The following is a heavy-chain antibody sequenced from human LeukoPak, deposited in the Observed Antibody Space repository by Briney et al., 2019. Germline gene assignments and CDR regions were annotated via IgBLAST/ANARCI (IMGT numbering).Heavy chain of an antibody. CDR3: ARDQYYYYMGV. CDR1: GFTFSGYW. CDR2: INGDGSTT. J-gene: IGHJ6*03. V-gene: IGHV3-74*01. Sequence: GGSLRLSCAASGFTFSGYWMHWVRQVPGKGLLWLSRINGDGSTTNYADSVKGRLTISRDNTKNTVYLQMNSLRAEDTAVYYCARDQYYYYMGVWGKGTTVTVSS.